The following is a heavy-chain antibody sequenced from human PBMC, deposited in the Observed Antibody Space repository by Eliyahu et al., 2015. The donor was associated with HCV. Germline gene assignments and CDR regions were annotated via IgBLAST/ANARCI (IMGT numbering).Heavy chain of an antibody. V-gene: IGHV3-66*01. CDR3: ARVIAVAGRGLDY. D-gene: IGHD6-19*01. CDR2: IYSGGST. CDR1: GFTVSSNY. J-gene: IGHJ4*02. Sequence: EVQLVESGGGLVQPGGSLRLSCAASGFTVSSNYMSWVRQAPGKGLEGVSVIYSGGSTYYADSVKGRFTISRDNSKNTLYLQMNSLRAEDTAVYYCARVIAVAGRGLDYWGQGTLVTVSS.